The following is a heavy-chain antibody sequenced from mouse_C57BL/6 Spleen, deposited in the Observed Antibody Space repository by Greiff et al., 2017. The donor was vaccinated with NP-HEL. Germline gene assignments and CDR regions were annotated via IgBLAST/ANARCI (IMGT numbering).Heavy chain of an antibody. CDR1: GYAFSSSW. J-gene: IGHJ4*01. CDR3: ERSVRYPYNVLEY. Sequence: VQLQESGPELVKPGASVKISCKASGYAFSSSWMNWVKQRPGKGLEWIGRIYPGDGGTNYNGKFKGKATLTADKSSSTAYMQLSSLTSEDSAVYFCERSVRYPYNVLEYWGKGASVTVSS. D-gene: IGHD5-1-1*01. CDR2: IYPGDGGT. V-gene: IGHV1-82*01.